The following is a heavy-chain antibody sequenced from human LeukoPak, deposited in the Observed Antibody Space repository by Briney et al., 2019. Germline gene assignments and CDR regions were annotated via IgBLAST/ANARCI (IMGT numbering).Heavy chain of an antibody. CDR3: ARLTTVTTNWFDP. D-gene: IGHD4-17*01. V-gene: IGHV3-48*02. CDR1: GFTFNRCW. Sequence: GGSLRLSCVVSGFTFNRCWMNWVRQAPGKGLEWVSYISSGSSTIYYADSVKGRFTISRDNAKNSLYLQMNSLRDEDTAVYYCARLTTVTTNWFDPWGQGTLVTVSS. J-gene: IGHJ5*02. CDR2: ISSGSSTI.